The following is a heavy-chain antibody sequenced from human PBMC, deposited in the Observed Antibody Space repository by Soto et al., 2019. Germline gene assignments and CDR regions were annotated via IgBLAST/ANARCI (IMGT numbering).Heavy chain of an antibody. CDR3: ARDRSGDSSSWYPGGWFDP. V-gene: IGHV1-18*01. D-gene: IGHD6-13*01. CDR1: GYTFTSYG. J-gene: IGHJ5*02. CDR2: ISAYNGNT. Sequence: ASVKVSCKASGYTFTSYGISWVRQAPGQGLEWMGWISAYNGNTNYAQKLQGRVTMTTDTSTSTAYMELRSLRSDDTAVYYCARDRSGDSSSWYPGGWFDPWGQGTLVTSPQ.